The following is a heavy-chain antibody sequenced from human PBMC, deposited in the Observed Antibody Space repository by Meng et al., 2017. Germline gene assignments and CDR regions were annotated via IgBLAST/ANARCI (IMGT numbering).Heavy chain of an antibody. CDR3: ARVVGKLGIAAATRFDP. CDR2: IYYSGST. CDR1: GGSISSGGYY. V-gene: IGHV4-31*01. J-gene: IGHJ5*02. D-gene: IGHD6-13*01. Sequence: QVPLQESGPGLVKPSQTLSLTCTVSGGSISSGGYYWSWIRQHPGKGLEWIGYIYYSGSTYYNPSLKSLVTISVDTSKNQFSLKLSSVTAADTAVYYCARVVGKLGIAAATRFDPWGQGTLVTVSS.